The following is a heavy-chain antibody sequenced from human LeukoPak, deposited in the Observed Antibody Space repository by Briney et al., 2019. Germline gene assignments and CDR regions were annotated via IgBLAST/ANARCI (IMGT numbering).Heavy chain of an antibody. Sequence: PGGSLRLSCAASGFTFSSYAMSWVHQAPGKGLEWVSAISGSGGSTYYADSVKGRFTISRDNSKNTLYLQMNSLRAEDTAVYYCAKDLLFYDSSGSNWFDPWGQGTLVTVSS. D-gene: IGHD3-22*01. V-gene: IGHV3-23*01. CDR2: ISGSGGST. CDR3: AKDLLFYDSSGSNWFDP. CDR1: GFTFSSYA. J-gene: IGHJ5*02.